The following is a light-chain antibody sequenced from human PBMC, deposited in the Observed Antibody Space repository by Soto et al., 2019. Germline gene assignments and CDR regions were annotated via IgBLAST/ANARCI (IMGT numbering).Light chain of an antibody. CDR1: QSVNGNY. CDR3: QQRNDWPLT. CDR2: GAS. Sequence: ETVLTQSPGTLSLSPGERATLSCRASQSVNGNYLAWYQQKPGQAPRLLIYGASSRATGIPDRFSGSGSGTDFTLTISRLEPEDFAIYYCQQRNDWPLTFGGGTKVDIK. V-gene: IGKV3D-20*02. J-gene: IGKJ4*01.